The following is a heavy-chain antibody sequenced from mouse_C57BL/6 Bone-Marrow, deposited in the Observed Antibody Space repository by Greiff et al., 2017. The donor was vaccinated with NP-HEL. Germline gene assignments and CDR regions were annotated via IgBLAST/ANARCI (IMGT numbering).Heavy chain of an antibody. J-gene: IGHJ4*01. CDR3: ARDRAVYAMDY. CDR2: INYDGSST. CDR1: GFTFSDYY. V-gene: IGHV5-16*01. D-gene: IGHD3-1*01. Sequence: EVMLVESEGGLVQPGSSMKLSCTASGFTFSDYYMAWVRQVPEKGLEWVANINYDGSSTYYLDSLKSRFIISRDNAKNILYLQMSSLKSEDTATYYCARDRAVYAMDYWGQGTSVTVSS.